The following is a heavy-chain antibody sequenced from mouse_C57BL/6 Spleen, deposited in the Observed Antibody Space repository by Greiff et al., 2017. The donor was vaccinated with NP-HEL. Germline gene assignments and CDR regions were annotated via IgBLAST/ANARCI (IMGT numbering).Heavy chain of an antibody. Sequence: SGPVLVKPGASVKMSCKASGYTFTDYYMNWVKQSHGKSLEWIGVINPYNGGTSYNQKFKGKATLTVDKSSSTAYMELNSLTSEDSAVYYCARGAYGSSYDWYFDVWGTGTTVTVSS. V-gene: IGHV1-19*01. J-gene: IGHJ1*03. CDR1: GYTFTDYY. D-gene: IGHD1-1*01. CDR2: INPYNGGT. CDR3: ARGAYGSSYDWYFDV.